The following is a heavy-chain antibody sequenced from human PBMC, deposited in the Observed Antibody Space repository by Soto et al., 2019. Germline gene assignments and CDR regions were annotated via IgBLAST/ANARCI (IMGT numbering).Heavy chain of an antibody. D-gene: IGHD5-18*01. Sequence: QVQLVQSGAEVKKPGSSVKVSCKASGGTFSSYAISWVRQAPGQGLEWMGGIIPIFGTANYAQKFQGRVTITADKSTSTAYMELSILRSEDTAVYYCALRRYTGDYYYYGMDVWGQGTTVTVSS. CDR2: IIPIFGTA. CDR3: ALRRYTGDYYYYGMDV. V-gene: IGHV1-69*06. J-gene: IGHJ6*02. CDR1: GGTFSSYA.